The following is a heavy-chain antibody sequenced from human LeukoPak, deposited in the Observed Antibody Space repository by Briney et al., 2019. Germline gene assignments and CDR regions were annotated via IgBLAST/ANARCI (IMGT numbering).Heavy chain of an antibody. Sequence: GASPKISCKGSGFSFTTYWIGWVRRMPRRGLEWMGIIYPGDSDTRYSPSFQGQVTISADKSISTAYLQWSSLTVSDTAIDYCARREFTSERFDYGSQASPVTLSS. CDR3: ARREFTSERFDY. J-gene: IGHJ4*02. D-gene: IGHD1-1*01. CDR2: IYPGDSDT. CDR1: GFSFTTYW. V-gene: IGHV5-51*01.